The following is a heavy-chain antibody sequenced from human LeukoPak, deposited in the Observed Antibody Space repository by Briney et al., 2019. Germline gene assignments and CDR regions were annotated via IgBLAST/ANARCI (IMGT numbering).Heavy chain of an antibody. CDR2: IYYSGST. J-gene: IGHJ4*02. Sequence: LETLSLTCAVYGGSFSSYYWSWIRQPPGKGLEWIGYIYYSGSTNYNPSLKSRVTISVDTSKNQFSLKLSSVTAADTAVYYCARGIAYYDFWSGYYPKRFDYWGQGTLVTVSS. D-gene: IGHD3-3*01. V-gene: IGHV4-59*01. CDR3: ARGIAYYDFWSGYYPKRFDY. CDR1: GGSFSSYY.